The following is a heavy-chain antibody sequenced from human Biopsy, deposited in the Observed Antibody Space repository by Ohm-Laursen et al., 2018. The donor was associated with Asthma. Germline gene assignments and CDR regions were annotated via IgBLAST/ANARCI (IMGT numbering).Heavy chain of an antibody. Sequence: TLSLTCTVSGDSFTYPGYYWSWVRQLPGRGLEWIGYIHYSGSAYYNPSLKSRISMSVDMSKKQFSLRLTSVTAADTAVYYCARGSSSRLSQWELLVSGGKRAHSYYGMDVWGQGTTVTVSS. D-gene: IGHD1-26*01. J-gene: IGHJ6*02. V-gene: IGHV4-31*03. CDR2: IHYSGSA. CDR3: ARGSSSRLSQWELLVSGGKRAHSYYGMDV. CDR1: GDSFTYPGYY.